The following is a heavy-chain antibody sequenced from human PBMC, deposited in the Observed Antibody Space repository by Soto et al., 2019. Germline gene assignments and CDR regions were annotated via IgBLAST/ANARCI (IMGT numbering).Heavy chain of an antibody. D-gene: IGHD3-10*01. CDR3: AKDRLVRGVRAPVF. V-gene: IGHV3-23*01. CDR2: ISGSGGST. J-gene: IGHJ4*02. Sequence: GESLRLSCAASGFTFSSYAMSWVRQAPGKGLEWVSAISGSGGSTYYADSVKGRFTISRDNSKNTLYLQMNSLRAEDTAVYYCAKDRLVRGVRAPVFWGQGTLVTVSS. CDR1: GFTFSSYA.